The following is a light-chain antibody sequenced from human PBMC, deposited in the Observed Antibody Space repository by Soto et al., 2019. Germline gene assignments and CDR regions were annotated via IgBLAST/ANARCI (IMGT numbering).Light chain of an antibody. V-gene: IGLV2-14*01. J-gene: IGLJ2*01. Sequence: QSVLIQPASVSGSPGQSITISCTGTPSDVGGYNHVSWFQQHPGKVPKLMIYDVNNRPSGVSNRFSGSKSGNTASLTISGLQAEDEADYYCSSYTNTNTLVFGGGTKLTVL. CDR3: SSYTNTNTLV. CDR1: PSDVGGYNH. CDR2: DVN.